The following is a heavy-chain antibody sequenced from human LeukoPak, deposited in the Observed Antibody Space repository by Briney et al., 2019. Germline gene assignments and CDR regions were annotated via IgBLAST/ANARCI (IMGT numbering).Heavy chain of an antibody. CDR1: GYTLTTYG. Sequence: ASVTVSCQASGYTLTTYGISWVRPAPGHGLEWVGWISAYNGNTNYAQKFQGRVTMTTDTSTSTAYMELRSLRSDDTAVYYCAREGYCSGTTCDKAFDDWGQGTLVTVAS. V-gene: IGHV1-18*01. D-gene: IGHD2-2*01. J-gene: IGHJ4*02. CDR2: ISAYNGNT. CDR3: AREGYCSGTTCDKAFDD.